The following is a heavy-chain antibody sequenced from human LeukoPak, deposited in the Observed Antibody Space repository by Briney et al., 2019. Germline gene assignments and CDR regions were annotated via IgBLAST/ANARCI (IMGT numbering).Heavy chain of an antibody. CDR2: ISSSSSYI. V-gene: IGHV3-21*01. Sequence: GGSLRLSCAASGFTFSSYSMNWVRQAPGKGLEWVSSISSSSSYIYYADSVKGRFTISRDNAKNSLYLHMNSLRAEDTAVYYYANEMQGTGEDYWGQGTLVTVSS. J-gene: IGHJ4*02. CDR3: ANEMQGTGEDY. CDR1: GFTFSSYS. D-gene: IGHD3/OR15-3a*01.